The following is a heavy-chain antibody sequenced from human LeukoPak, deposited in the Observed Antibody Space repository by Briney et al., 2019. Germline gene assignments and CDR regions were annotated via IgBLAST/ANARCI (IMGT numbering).Heavy chain of an antibody. CDR3: ARCTTLLREDLGY. V-gene: IGHV4-30-4*01. Sequence: SQTLSLTCTVSGDSISRGDYCWNWIRQPPGKGLEWIGYIYYSGSTYYNPSLKSRITMSLDTSKNQFSLKLTSVTAADTAVYFCARCTTLLREDLGYWGQGTLVTVSS. J-gene: IGHJ4*02. D-gene: IGHD3-10*01. CDR1: GDSISRGDYC. CDR2: IYYSGST.